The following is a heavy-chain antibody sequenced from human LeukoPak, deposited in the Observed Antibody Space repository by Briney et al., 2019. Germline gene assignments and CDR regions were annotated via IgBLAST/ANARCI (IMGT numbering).Heavy chain of an antibody. CDR2: ISYDGSNK. J-gene: IGHJ1*01. CDR3: AKAGDGYSHFQH. Sequence: PGRSLRLSCAASGFTFSSYGMHWVRQAPGKGLEWVAVISYDGSNKYYADSVKGRFTISRDNSKNTLYLQMNSLRAEDTAVYYCAKAGDGYSHFQHWGQGTLVTVSS. CDR1: GFTFSSYG. D-gene: IGHD5-24*01. V-gene: IGHV3-30*18.